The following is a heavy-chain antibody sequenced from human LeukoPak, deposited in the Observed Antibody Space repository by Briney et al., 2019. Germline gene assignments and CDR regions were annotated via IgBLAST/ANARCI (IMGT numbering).Heavy chain of an antibody. CDR2: VFYSGST. CDR1: GGSISSSSYY. D-gene: IGHD6-19*01. CDR3: AREKLGGPYDSGWYKDY. J-gene: IGHJ4*02. Sequence: SETLSLTCTVSGGSISSSSYYWGWIRQPPGKGLEWIGSVFYSGSTFYNPPLKSRVTISVDTSKNQFSLKLTSVTAADTAVYYCAREKLGGPYDSGWYKDYWGQGTLVTVSS. V-gene: IGHV4-39*07.